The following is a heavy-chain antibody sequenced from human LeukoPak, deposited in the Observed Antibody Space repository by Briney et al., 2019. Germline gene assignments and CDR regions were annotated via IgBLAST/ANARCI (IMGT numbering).Heavy chain of an antibody. CDR2: ISAGGGST. CDR1: GFTFSNYA. D-gene: IGHD2-15*01. Sequence: GGSLRLSCAASGFTFSNYAMSWVRQAPGKGLEWVSGISAGGGSTYYADSVKGRFTISRDNSKNTLYLQMNSLRAEDTAVYYCAKDMKSNKSWVVVVPGCFDYWGQGTLVTVSS. V-gene: IGHV3-23*01. CDR3: AKDMKSNKSWVVVVPGCFDY. J-gene: IGHJ4*02.